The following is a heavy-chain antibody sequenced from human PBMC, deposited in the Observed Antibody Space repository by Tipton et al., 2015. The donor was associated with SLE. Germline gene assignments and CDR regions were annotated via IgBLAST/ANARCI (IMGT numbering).Heavy chain of an antibody. CDR2: ITTSNGNA. D-gene: IGHD2-2*02. Sequence: QLVQSGAEVKKPGASVKVSCKASGYTFSSDGINWVRRAPGQGLEWVGWITTSNGNAYPAQKLQDRVIMTTDTSTSTAYMELRGLTSDDTAVYYCVRGVPAPIGGGEGDYYYYMDVWGKGTTVTVS. CDR3: VRGVPAPIGGGEGDYYYYMDV. J-gene: IGHJ6*03. CDR1: GYTFSSDG. V-gene: IGHV1-18*01.